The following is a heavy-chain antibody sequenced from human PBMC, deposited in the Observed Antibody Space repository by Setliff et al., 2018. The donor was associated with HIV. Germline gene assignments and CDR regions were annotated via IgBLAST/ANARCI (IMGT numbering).Heavy chain of an antibody. J-gene: IGHJ3*02. V-gene: IGHV1-8*02. Sequence: ASVKVSCKASGYTFTSYDINWVRQATGQGLEWMGWMNPNSGNTGYAQKFQGRVTMTRNTSISTAYMELSSLRSDDTAMYYCARMRGGHNIREGAFDIWGQGTMVTVSS. CDR1: GYTFTSYD. CDR3: ARMRGGHNIREGAFDI. D-gene: IGHD1-20*01. CDR2: MNPNSGNT.